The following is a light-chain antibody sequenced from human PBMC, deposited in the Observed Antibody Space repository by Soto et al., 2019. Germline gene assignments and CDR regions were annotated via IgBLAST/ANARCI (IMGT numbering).Light chain of an antibody. CDR3: QPYNSYLYT. Sequence: DIQMTQSPSTLSASVGDRVTITCRASQSISSWLAWYQQKPGKAPKLLIYDASSLESGVPSRFSGSGSGTEFTLTIISLQPDDFATYYCQPYNSYLYTFGQGTKVDIK. CDR2: DAS. J-gene: IGKJ2*01. CDR1: QSISSW. V-gene: IGKV1-5*01.